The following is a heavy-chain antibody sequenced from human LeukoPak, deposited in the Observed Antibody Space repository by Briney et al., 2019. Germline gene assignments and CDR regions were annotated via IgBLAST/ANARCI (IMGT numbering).Heavy chain of an antibody. CDR1: GFTFSHYA. CDR2: ISPDRGTT. D-gene: IGHD6-19*01. J-gene: IGHJ4*02. V-gene: IGHV3-64*01. Sequence: PGGSLRLSCAASGFTFSHYAMHWVRQAPGKGLECVAVISPDRGTTYYANSVKGRFTISRDNSKNTVSLQVGSLGPDDMAVYYCARAGYSSAWHALGFDYWGLGILVTVSA. CDR3: ARAGYSSAWHALGFDY.